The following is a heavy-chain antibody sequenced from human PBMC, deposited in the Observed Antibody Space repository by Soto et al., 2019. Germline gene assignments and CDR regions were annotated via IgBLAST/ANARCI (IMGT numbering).Heavy chain of an antibody. J-gene: IGHJ4*02. Sequence: QVQLQQWGAGLLKPSETLSLTCAVYGGSFSGYYWSWIRQPPGKGLEWIGGINHSGSTNYNPSLKSRVTISVDTSKNQFSLKLSSVTAADTAVYYCARGRRYVVVVAATFDYWGQGTLVTVSS. V-gene: IGHV4-34*01. D-gene: IGHD2-15*01. CDR3: ARGRRYVVVVAATFDY. CDR2: INHSGST. CDR1: GGSFSGYY.